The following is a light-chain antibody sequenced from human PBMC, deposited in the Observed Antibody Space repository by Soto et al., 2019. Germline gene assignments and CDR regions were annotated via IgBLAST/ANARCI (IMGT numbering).Light chain of an antibody. CDR3: AAWDDSLNGLYV. J-gene: IGLJ1*01. Sequence: QSVLTQPPSASGTPGQRVTISCSGSSSNIGSNTVNWYQQLPGTAPKLLIYSNNQRPSGVPDRFSGSKSGTSASLAISGLQSEDEAAYYCAAWDDSLNGLYVFGTGTKGTVL. CDR2: SNN. CDR1: SSNIGSNT. V-gene: IGLV1-44*01.